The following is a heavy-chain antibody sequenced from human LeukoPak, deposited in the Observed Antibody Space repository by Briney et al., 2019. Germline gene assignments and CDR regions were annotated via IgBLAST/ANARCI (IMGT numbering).Heavy chain of an antibody. CDR2: MNPNSGNT. Sequence: ASVKVSCKASGYTFTSYDINWVRQATGQGLKWMGWMNPNSGNTGYAQKFQGRVTLTRNTSISTAYMELSSLRSEDTAVYYCATFYGSGSLPFDYWGQGTLVTVSS. CDR3: ATFYGSGSLPFDY. CDR1: GYTFTSYD. J-gene: IGHJ4*02. D-gene: IGHD3-10*01. V-gene: IGHV1-8*01.